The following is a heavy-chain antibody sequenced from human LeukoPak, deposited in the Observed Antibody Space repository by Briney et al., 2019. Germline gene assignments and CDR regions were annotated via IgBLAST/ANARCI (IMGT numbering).Heavy chain of an antibody. Sequence: GSLRLSCAASGFTFSSYAMSWVRQAPGQGLEWVSAISGSGGSTYYADSVKGRFAISRDNSKNTLYLQMNSLRAEDTAVYYCAKSGSIIVVAYNWFDPWGQGTLATVSS. CDR3: AKSGSIIVVAYNWFDP. D-gene: IGHD3-22*01. J-gene: IGHJ5*02. CDR1: GFTFSSYA. CDR2: ISGSGGST. V-gene: IGHV3-23*01.